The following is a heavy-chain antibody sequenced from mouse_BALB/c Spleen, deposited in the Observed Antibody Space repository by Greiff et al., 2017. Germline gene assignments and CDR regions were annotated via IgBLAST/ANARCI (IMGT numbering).Heavy chain of an antibody. D-gene: IGHD1-1*01. V-gene: IGHV2-2*02. CDR1: GFSLTSYG. CDR2: IWSGGST. Sequence: QVHVKQSGPGLVQPSQSLSITCTVSGFSLTSYGVHWVRQSPGKGLEWLGVIWSGGSTDYNAAFISRLSISKDNSKSQVFFKMNSLQANDTAIYYCARNGDCGSSSWFAYWGQGTLVTVSA. J-gene: IGHJ3*01. CDR3: ARNGDCGSSSWFAY.